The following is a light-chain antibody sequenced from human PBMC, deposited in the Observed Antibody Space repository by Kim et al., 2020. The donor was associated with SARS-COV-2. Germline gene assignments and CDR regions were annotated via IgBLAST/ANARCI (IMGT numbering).Light chain of an antibody. Sequence: DIVMTQSPDSLAVSLGERATINCKSSQSVLYSSSNKSLLAWYQQKPGQPLKLLIYWASTRESGVPDRFSASGSGTDFTLAISSLQAEDVAVYYCQQYYNPAMFTFGQGTKLEIK. CDR1: QSVLYSSSNKSL. CDR2: WAS. CDR3: QQYYNPAMFT. V-gene: IGKV4-1*01. J-gene: IGKJ2*01.